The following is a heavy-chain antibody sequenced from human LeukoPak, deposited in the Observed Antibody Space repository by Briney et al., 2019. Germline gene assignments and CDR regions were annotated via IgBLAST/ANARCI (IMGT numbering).Heavy chain of an antibody. CDR1: GGSISSYY. V-gene: IGHV4-59*01. CDR3: ARSYGSGWFSGFDP. Sequence: PSETLSLTCTVSGGSISSYYWSWIRQPPGKGLEWIGYIYYSGSTNYNPSLKSRVTISVDTSKNQFSLKLSSVTAADTAVYYCARSYGSGWFSGFDPWGQGTLVTVSS. CDR2: IYYSGST. D-gene: IGHD6-19*01. J-gene: IGHJ5*02.